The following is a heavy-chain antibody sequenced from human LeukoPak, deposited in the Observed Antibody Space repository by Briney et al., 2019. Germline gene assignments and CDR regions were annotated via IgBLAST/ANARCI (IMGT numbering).Heavy chain of an antibody. Sequence: SETLSLTCAVSGGSFSGYYWYWIRQPPGKGLEWIGEINHGESTNYNPSLKSRATLSVDTSKNQFSLKLSSVTAADTAVYYCARASYDSSGYYLYYFDYWGQGTLVTVSS. CDR2: INHGEST. CDR1: GGSFSGYY. D-gene: IGHD3-22*01. CDR3: ARASYDSSGYYLYYFDY. J-gene: IGHJ4*02. V-gene: IGHV4-34*01.